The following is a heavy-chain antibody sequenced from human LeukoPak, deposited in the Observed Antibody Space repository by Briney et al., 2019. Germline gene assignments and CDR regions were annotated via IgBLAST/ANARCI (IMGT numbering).Heavy chain of an antibody. Sequence: LETLSLTCTVSGGAISSYYWSWIRQSPGKGLEWIGYIYYSGSTNYHPSLKSRVTMSVDTSNQFSLKLSSVTAADMALYYCARGLRHLEWSHDAFDIWGQGTTVTVSS. CDR1: GGAISSYY. D-gene: IGHD3-3*01. CDR3: ARGLRHLEWSHDAFDI. V-gene: IGHV4-59*01. CDR2: IYYSGST. J-gene: IGHJ3*02.